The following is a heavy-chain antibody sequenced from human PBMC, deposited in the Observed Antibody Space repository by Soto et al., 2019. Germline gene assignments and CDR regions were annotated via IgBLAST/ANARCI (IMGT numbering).Heavy chain of an antibody. Sequence: ASVKVSCKASGYTFTSYYMHWVRQAPGQGLEWMGIINPSGGSTSYAQKFQGRVTMTRDTSTSTVYMELSSLRSEDTAVYYCAKDDYSNYGWFDPWGQGTLVTVSS. CDR3: AKDDYSNYGWFDP. D-gene: IGHD4-4*01. CDR2: INPSGGST. J-gene: IGHJ5*02. V-gene: IGHV1-46*01. CDR1: GYTFTSYY.